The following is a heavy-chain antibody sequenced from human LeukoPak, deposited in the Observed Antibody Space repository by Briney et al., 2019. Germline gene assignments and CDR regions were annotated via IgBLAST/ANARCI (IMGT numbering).Heavy chain of an antibody. Sequence: GGSLRLSCAASGFTFDDYGMSWVRQAPGKGLEWVSGINWNGGSTGYADSVKGRFTISRDNAKNSLYLQMNSLRAEDTAVYYCARDLGSPRPYYYYYMDVWGKGTTVTVSS. J-gene: IGHJ6*03. CDR1: GFTFDDYG. CDR3: ARDLGSPRPYYYYYMDV. D-gene: IGHD6-13*01. V-gene: IGHV3-20*04. CDR2: INWNGGST.